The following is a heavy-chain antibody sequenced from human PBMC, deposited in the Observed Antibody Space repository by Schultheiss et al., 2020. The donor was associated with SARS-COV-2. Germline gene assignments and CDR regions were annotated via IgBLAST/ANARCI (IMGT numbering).Heavy chain of an antibody. CDR2: ISAYNGNT. Sequence: ASVKVSCKASGGTFSSYAISWVRQAPGQGLEWMGWISAYNGNTNYAQKFQGRVTMTTDTSTSTAYMELRSLRSDDTAVYYCARDRAGADYWGQGTLVTVSS. D-gene: IGHD6-19*01. J-gene: IGHJ4*02. CDR1: GGTFSSYA. V-gene: IGHV1-18*01. CDR3: ARDRAGADY.